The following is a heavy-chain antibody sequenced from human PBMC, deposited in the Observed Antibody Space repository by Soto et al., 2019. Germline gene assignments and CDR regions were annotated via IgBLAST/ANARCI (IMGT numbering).Heavy chain of an antibody. CDR1: GYTFTNND. CDR2: MYTNTNTT. J-gene: IGHJ5*02. D-gene: IGHD6-6*01. CDR3: AREVVETSSLWLDP. V-gene: IGHV1-8*01. Sequence: RASVKVSCKASGYTFTNNDINWVRQSPGQGLEWIGWMYTNTNTTDSAEVFEGRVSLTWDTSISTAYMQLNSLKIDDTAVYYCAREVVETSSLWLDPWGQGTLVTVSS.